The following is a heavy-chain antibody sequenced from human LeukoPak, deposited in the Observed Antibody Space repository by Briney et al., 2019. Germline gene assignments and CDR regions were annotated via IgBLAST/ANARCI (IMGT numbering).Heavy chain of an antibody. J-gene: IGHJ4*02. Sequence: RGSLRLPCEASGFTFSNSWMSWVRQAPGQGLEWMANINQDVSEKYYVDSVKGRFIISRDNATNSLYLQMNSLRAEDTAVYYCARGADYYDGWGEGPLVAVS. D-gene: IGHD3-16*01. CDR2: INQDVSEK. V-gene: IGHV3-7*01. CDR3: ARGADYYDG. CDR1: GFTFSNSW.